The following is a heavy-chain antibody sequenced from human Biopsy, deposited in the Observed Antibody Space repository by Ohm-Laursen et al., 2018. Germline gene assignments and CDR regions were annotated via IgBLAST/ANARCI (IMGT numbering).Heavy chain of an antibody. CDR3: VKAYSAIYWFDP. CDR1: GFIFSRND. J-gene: IGHJ5*02. CDR2: ISGSGAST. Sequence: SLRLSCAASGFIFSRNDMSWVRQAPEKGLEWVSGISGSGASTYYADSVKGRFTISRDNSKNTLFPQMDSLRADDTAVYYCVKAYSAIYWFDPWGQGTLVTVSS. V-gene: IGHV3-23*01. D-gene: IGHD2-21*01.